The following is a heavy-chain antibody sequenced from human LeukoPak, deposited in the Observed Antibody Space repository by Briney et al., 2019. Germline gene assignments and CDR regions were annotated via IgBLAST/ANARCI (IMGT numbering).Heavy chain of an antibody. D-gene: IGHD4-23*01. CDR3: ARDPSRMTTVASGYYYYGMDV. J-gene: IGHJ6*02. V-gene: IGHV1-3*01. CDR1: GYTFTNYA. CDR2: INSGNGDT. Sequence: VASVKVSCKGSGYTFTNYAVHWVRQAPGQRLEWLGWINSGNGDTKYSQNFQGRVTVTSDTSAATAYVELNSLTSEDTAVYYCARDPSRMTTVASGYYYYGMDVWGQGTTVTVSS.